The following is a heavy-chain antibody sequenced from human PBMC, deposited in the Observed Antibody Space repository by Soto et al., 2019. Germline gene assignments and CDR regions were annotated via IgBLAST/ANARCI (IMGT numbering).Heavy chain of an antibody. CDR3: ARGIKYGAYSRWFDP. Sequence: QVQLVQSGAEVKKPGASVKVSCKASGYTFTSYDINWVRQATGQGLEYLGWMNPNSGNTAYVQKFQGRVTMTWDTSITTAYMELSRLRSEDTAVYFCARGIKYGAYSRWFDPWGQGTLGTVSS. V-gene: IGHV1-8*01. D-gene: IGHD4-17*01. J-gene: IGHJ5*02. CDR1: GYTFTSYD. CDR2: MNPNSGNT.